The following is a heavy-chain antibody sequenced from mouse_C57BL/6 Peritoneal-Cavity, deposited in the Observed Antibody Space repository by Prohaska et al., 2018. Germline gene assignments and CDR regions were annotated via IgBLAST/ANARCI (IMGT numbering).Heavy chain of an antibody. V-gene: IGHV1-59*01. J-gene: IGHJ1*03. CDR2: IDPSDSYT. Sequence: VKQRPGQGLEWIGVIDPSDSYTNYNQKFKGKATLTVDTSSSTAYMQLSSLTSEDSAVYYCASRDSYGSRGYFDVWGTGTTVTVSS. CDR3: ASRDSYGSRGYFDV. D-gene: IGHD1-1*01.